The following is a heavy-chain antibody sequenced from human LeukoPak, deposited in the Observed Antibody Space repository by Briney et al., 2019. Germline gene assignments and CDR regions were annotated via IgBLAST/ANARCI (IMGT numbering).Heavy chain of an antibody. Sequence: PSETLSLTCTVSGGSISSYYWSWIRQPPGKGLEWIGYIYYSGSTNYNPSLKSRVTISVDTSKNQFSLKLSSVTAADTAVYYCARVGRRDGYNRLDYWGQGTLVTVSS. CDR1: GGSISSYY. D-gene: IGHD5-24*01. CDR3: ARVGRRDGYNRLDY. V-gene: IGHV4-59*01. CDR2: IYYSGST. J-gene: IGHJ4*02.